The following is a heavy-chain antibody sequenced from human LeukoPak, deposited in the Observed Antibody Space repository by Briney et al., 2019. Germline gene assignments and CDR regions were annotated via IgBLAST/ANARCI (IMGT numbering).Heavy chain of an antibody. CDR2: IYSGGST. Sequence: PGGSLRLSCAASGFTVSSNYMSWVRQAPGKGLEWVSVIYSGGSTYYADSVKGRFTISRDNSKNTLYLQMNSLRAEDTAVYYCARAPTAYCSGGSCYPNWFDPWGQGTLVTVSS. V-gene: IGHV3-53*01. D-gene: IGHD2-15*01. CDR1: GFTVSSNY. CDR3: ARAPTAYCSGGSCYPNWFDP. J-gene: IGHJ5*02.